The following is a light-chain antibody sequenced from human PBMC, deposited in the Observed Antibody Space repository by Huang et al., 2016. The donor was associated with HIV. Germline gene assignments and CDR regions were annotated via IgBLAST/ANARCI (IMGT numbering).Light chain of an antibody. J-gene: IGKJ1*01. CDR1: QSISADY. CDR3: QQYAGSPLT. CDR2: AAS. V-gene: IGKV3-20*01. Sequence: EIVLTQSPGTLSLSPGERATLSCRASQSISADYLAWYQQKPGQAPRLLIYAASSTATGIPDRFSGSGSGTDFTLTIYRLEPEDFAVYFCQQYAGSPLTFGQGTKVEIK.